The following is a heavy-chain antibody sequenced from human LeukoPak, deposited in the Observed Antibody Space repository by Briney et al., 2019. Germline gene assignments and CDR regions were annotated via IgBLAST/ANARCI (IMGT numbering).Heavy chain of an antibody. J-gene: IGHJ3*02. D-gene: IGHD2-15*01. CDR2: INHSGST. CDR1: GGSFSGYY. V-gene: IGHV4-34*01. CDR3: ARGATPDAFDI. Sequence: SETLSLTCAVYGGSFSGYYWSWIRQPPGKGLEWIGEINHSGSTNYNPSLKSRVTISVDTSKNQFSLKLSSVTAADTAVYYCARGATPDAFDIWGQGTMVTVSS.